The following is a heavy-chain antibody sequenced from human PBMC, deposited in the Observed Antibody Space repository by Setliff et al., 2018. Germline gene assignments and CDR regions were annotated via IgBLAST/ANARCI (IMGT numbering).Heavy chain of an antibody. J-gene: IGHJ4*02. V-gene: IGHV3-7*01. CDR3: AKDEGRFGDIVATSIDY. CDR1: GFTFSSYW. D-gene: IGHD5-12*01. CDR2: IKQDGSNK. Sequence: PGESLKISCAASGFTFSSYWMSWVRQAPGKGLEWVANIKQDGSNKYYADSVKGRFTISRDNSKNTLYLQMNSLRAEDTAVYYCAKDEGRFGDIVATSIDYWGQGTLVTVSS.